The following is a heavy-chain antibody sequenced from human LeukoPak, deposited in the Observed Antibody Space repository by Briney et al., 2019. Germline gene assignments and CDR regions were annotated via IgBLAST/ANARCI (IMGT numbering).Heavy chain of an antibody. Sequence: GGSLRLSCAASGFTFSSYAMSWVRQAPGKGLEWVSGISGSGGNTYYADSVKGRFTISRDNSNNTLYLQMNSLRAEDTAVYYCARGAGKRWLQLDYWGQGTLVTVSS. CDR3: ARGAGKRWLQLDY. V-gene: IGHV3-23*01. D-gene: IGHD5-24*01. CDR1: GFTFSSYA. J-gene: IGHJ4*02. CDR2: ISGSGGNT.